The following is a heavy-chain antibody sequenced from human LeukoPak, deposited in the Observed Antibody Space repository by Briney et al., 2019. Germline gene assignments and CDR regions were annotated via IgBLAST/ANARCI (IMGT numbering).Heavy chain of an antibody. J-gene: IGHJ6*03. CDR2: IIPIFGTA. V-gene: IGHV1-69*13. D-gene: IGHD3-10*01. Sequence: GASVKVSCKASGGTFSSYAISWVRQAPGQGLEWMGGIIPIFGTANYAQKFQGRVTVTADESTSTAYMELSSLRSEDTAVYYCARDDREVRGVMDYYYYYMDVWGKGTTVTVSS. CDR1: GGTFSSYA. CDR3: ARDDREVRGVMDYYYYYMDV.